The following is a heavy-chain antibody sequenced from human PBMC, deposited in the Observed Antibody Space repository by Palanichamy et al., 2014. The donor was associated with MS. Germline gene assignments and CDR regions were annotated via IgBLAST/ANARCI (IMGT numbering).Heavy chain of an antibody. V-gene: IGHV3-7*03. CDR2: IKQDGSET. CDR1: GFTFNNYW. J-gene: IGHJ6*02. Sequence: EVKLVESGGGLVQPGGSLRLSCVASGFTFNNYWMNWVRRTPEKGLEWVATIKQDGSETKYVDSVKGRFTISRDNAKNSVFLQMDSLRDEDTAIYYCVRERGWNFRGYYYGMDVWGQGTTVTVSS. CDR3: VRERGWNFRGYYYGMDV. D-gene: IGHD2-15*01.